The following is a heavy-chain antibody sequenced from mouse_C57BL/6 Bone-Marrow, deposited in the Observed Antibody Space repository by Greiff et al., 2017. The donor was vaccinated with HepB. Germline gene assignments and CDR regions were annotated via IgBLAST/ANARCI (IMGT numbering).Heavy chain of an antibody. CDR2: IDPKSGGT. CDR1: GYTFTSYW. CDR3: AKSDWEDY. D-gene: IGHD4-1*01. V-gene: IGHV1-72*01. Sequence: QVQLQQPGAELVKPGASVKLSCKASGYTFTSYWMHWVKQRTGRGLEWIGRIDPKSGGTKYNEKFKGKATLTVDKPSSTAYMQLSRLTSDDSAVYDCAKSDWEDYWGQGTTLTVSS. J-gene: IGHJ2*01.